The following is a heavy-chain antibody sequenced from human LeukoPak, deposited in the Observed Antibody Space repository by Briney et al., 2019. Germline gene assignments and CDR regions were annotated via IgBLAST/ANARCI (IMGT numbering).Heavy chain of an antibody. CDR1: GFRITSYG. CDR2: ISNSGYNS. CDR3: ARHSGSYFYYYFDF. V-gene: IGHV3-23*01. Sequence: GGSLRLSCGVSGFRITSYGMSWVRQAPGRGLESVSVISNSGYNSEYADSVKGRFTISRDTSGNTLYLQMNSLRPEDTAMYYCARHSGSYFYYYFDFWGQGTLVTVSS. J-gene: IGHJ4*02. D-gene: IGHD1-26*01.